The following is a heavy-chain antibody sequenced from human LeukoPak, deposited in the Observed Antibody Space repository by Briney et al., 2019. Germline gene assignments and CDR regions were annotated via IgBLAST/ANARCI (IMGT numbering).Heavy chain of an antibody. V-gene: IGHV3-23*01. Sequence: QAGGSLRLSCAASGFTFSSYAMSWVRQAPGKGLEWVSAISGSGGSTYYADSVKGRFTISRDNSKNTLYLQMNSLRAEDTAVYYCAKASGWYGYYLDYWGQGTLVTVSS. CDR2: ISGSGGST. CDR3: AKASGWYGYYLDY. D-gene: IGHD6-19*01. CDR1: GFTFSSYA. J-gene: IGHJ4*02.